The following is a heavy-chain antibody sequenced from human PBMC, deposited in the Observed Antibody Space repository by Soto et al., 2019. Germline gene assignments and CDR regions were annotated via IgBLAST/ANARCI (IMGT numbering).Heavy chain of an antibody. D-gene: IGHD1-26*01. Sequence: QVQLVESGGGVVQPGRSLRLSCAASGFTFSSYAMHWVHQAPGKGLEWVAVISYDGSNKYYADSVKGRFTISRDNSKNTLYLQMNSLRAEDTAVYYCARGVRGELPLDYWGQGTLVTVSS. CDR3: ARGVRGELPLDY. CDR2: ISYDGSNK. CDR1: GFTFSSYA. V-gene: IGHV3-30-3*01. J-gene: IGHJ4*02.